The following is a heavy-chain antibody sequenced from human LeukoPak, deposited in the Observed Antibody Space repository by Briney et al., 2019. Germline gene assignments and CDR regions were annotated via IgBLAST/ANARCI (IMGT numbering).Heavy chain of an antibody. J-gene: IGHJ4*02. CDR2: IYSGGST. CDR3: ARDSSLEWFPGSFDY. Sequence: PGGSLRLSCAASGFTVSSNYMSWVRQAPGKGLEWGSVIYSGGSTYYADSVKGRFTISRDNSKNTLYLQMNSLRAEDTAVYYCARDSSLEWFPGSFDYWGQGTLVTVSS. CDR1: GFTVSSNY. D-gene: IGHD3-3*01. V-gene: IGHV3-66*02.